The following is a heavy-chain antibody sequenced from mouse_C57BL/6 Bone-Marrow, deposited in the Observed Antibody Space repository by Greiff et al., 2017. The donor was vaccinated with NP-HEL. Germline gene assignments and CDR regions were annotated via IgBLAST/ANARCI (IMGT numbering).Heavy chain of an antibody. V-gene: IGHV1-82*01. CDR2: IYPGDGDT. CDR3: ARDYFDY. Sequence: VQLQQSGPELVKPGASVKISCKASGYAFSSSWMNWVKQRPGKGLEWIGRIYPGDGDTNYNGKFKGKATLTADKSSSTAYMQLSSLTTEDSAVYCCARDYFDYWGQGTTRTVSS. J-gene: IGHJ2*01. CDR1: GYAFSSSW.